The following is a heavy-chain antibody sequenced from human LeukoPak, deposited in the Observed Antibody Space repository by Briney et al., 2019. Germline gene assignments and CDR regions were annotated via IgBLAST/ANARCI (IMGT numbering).Heavy chain of an antibody. D-gene: IGHD3-3*01. Sequence: PSETLSLTCTVSGDSISSSSYYWGWIRQPPGKGLEWIGSVYYSGNTYYNPSLKSRVTIPVDTSKNQFSLKLSSVTAADTAVYYCARGLGYFDFWSGYPLDYWGQGALDIVSS. CDR3: ARGLGYFDFWSGYPLDY. J-gene: IGHJ4*02. CDR2: VYYSGNT. V-gene: IGHV4-39*01. CDR1: GDSISSSSYY.